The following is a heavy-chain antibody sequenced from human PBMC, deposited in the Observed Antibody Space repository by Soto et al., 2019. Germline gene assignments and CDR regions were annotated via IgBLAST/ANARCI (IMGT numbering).Heavy chain of an antibody. J-gene: IGHJ4*02. CDR1: GFTFSSYA. CDR2: ISYDGSNK. Sequence: QVQLVESGGGVVQPGRSLRLSCAASGFTFSSYAMHWVRQAPGKGLEWVAVISYDGSNKYYADSVKGRFTISRDNSKNTLYLQMNSLRAEDTAVYYCASGDSYGNWGQGTLVTVSS. D-gene: IGHD5-18*01. CDR3: ASGDSYGN. V-gene: IGHV3-30-3*01.